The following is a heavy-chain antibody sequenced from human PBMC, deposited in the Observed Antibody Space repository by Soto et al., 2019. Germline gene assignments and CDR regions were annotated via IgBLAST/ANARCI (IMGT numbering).Heavy chain of an antibody. Sequence: QVQLVQSGAEVKKPGSSVKVSCKASGGTFSSYAISWVRQAPGQGLEWMGGIIPIFGTANYAQKFQGRVAITADESTSTEDMDVRSLRAEDTAVYYCARDGYYGSGCNGYWGQGTLVTVSS. CDR2: IIPIFGTA. J-gene: IGHJ4*02. D-gene: IGHD3-10*01. V-gene: IGHV1-69*12. CDR1: GGTFSSYA. CDR3: ARDGYYGSGCNGY.